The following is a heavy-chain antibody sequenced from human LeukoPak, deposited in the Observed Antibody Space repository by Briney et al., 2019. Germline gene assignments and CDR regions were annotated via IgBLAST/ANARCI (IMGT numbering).Heavy chain of an antibody. D-gene: IGHD3-10*01. CDR1: GFTFSSYW. CDR3: ARDRYYGSGSRWFDP. V-gene: IGHV3-7*01. CDR2: IKQDGSEK. Sequence: GGSLRLSCAASGFTFSSYWMSWVRQAPGKGLEWVANIKQDGSEKYYVDSVKGRFTISRDNAKNSLYLQMNSLKAEDTAVYYCARDRYYGSGSRWFDPRGQGTLVTVSS. J-gene: IGHJ5*02.